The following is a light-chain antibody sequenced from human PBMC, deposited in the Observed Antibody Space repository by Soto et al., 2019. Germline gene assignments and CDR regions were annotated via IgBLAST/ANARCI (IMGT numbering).Light chain of an antibody. CDR1: SSDIGAYLY. CDR3: SSYAGSNNFKV. Sequence: QSALTQPPSASGSPGQSVTISCTGTSSDIGAYLYVSWYQQHPGKAPKLMIYEVSKRPSGVPDRFSGSKSGNTASLTVSGLQAEDEADYYCSSYAGSNNFKVFGGGTKLTVL. V-gene: IGLV2-8*01. J-gene: IGLJ2*01. CDR2: EVS.